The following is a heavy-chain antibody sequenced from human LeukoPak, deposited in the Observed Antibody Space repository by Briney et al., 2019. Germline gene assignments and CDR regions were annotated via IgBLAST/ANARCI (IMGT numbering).Heavy chain of an antibody. CDR1: GYGFTGYF. V-gene: IGHV1-2*02. CDR2: INPDSGGT. D-gene: IGHD1-26*01. Sequence: ASVKVSCKASGYGFTGYFMHWVRQAPGQGLEWMGWINPDSGGTDYAQKFRGRVTLTRDTSIYTAYMELSRLRSDDTAVYYCARDDGHYDYWGQGTPVTVSS. CDR3: ARDDGHYDY. J-gene: IGHJ4*02.